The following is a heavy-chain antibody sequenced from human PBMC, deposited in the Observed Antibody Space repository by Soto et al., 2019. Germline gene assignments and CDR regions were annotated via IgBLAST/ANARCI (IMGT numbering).Heavy chain of an antibody. CDR1: GFPFSNVW. CDR3: AREVTVVDFDY. J-gene: IGHJ4*02. Sequence: GGSLRLSCAASGFPFSNVWMSWVRQAPGEGLEWVARIKSETDGGTTDYADSVKGRFTISRDNSKNTLYLQMNSLRAEDTAVYYCAREVTVVDFDYWGQGTLVTVSS. CDR2: IKSETDGGTT. V-gene: IGHV3-15*01. D-gene: IGHD2-2*01.